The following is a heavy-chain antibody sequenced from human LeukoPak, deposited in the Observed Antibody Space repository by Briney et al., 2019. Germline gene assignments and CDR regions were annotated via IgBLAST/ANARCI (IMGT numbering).Heavy chain of an antibody. J-gene: IGHJ3*02. V-gene: IGHV5-51*01. Sequence: GESLKISCKAFGYRFITYWIGWVRQMPGKGLEWMGIIYPDDSDTRYSPSFQGQVTFSADKSITTSYLQWSSLQASDSAMYYCARSTSWGTFDIWGQGTMVTVSS. CDR2: IYPDDSDT. D-gene: IGHD7-27*01. CDR1: GYRFITYW. CDR3: ARSTSWGTFDI.